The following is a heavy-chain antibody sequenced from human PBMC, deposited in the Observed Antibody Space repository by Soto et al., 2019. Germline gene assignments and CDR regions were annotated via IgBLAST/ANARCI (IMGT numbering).Heavy chain of an antibody. V-gene: IGHV3-21*01. CDR2: ISSSSSYI. CDR1: GFTFSSYS. Sequence: EVQLVESGGGLVKPGGSLRLSCAASGFTFSSYSMNWVRQAPGKGLEWVSSISSSSSYIYYADSVKGRFTISRDNAKNSLYLQMNSLRAEDTAVYYCARLYYDSSGYYSFDYWGQGTLVTVSS. D-gene: IGHD3-22*01. CDR3: ARLYYDSSGYYSFDY. J-gene: IGHJ4*02.